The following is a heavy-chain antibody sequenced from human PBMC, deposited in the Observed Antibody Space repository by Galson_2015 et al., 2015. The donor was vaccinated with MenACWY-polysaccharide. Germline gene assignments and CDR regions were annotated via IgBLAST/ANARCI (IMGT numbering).Heavy chain of an antibody. Sequence: LRLSCAASGFTFSSYNMNWVRQAPGRGLEWISYISSGGTTTYYADSVKGRYTISRDNSKNTLYLRMNSLRAEDTAIYHCVKSGLGNLGYSMVRGVDYWGRGTLATVSS. J-gene: IGHJ4*02. CDR3: VKSGLGNLGYSMVRGVDY. CDR1: GFTFSSYN. CDR2: ISSGGTTT. D-gene: IGHD3-10*01. V-gene: IGHV3-23*03.